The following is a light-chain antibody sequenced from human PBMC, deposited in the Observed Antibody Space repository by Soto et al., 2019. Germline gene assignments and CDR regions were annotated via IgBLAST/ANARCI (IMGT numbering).Light chain of an antibody. CDR2: KAS. V-gene: IGKV1-5*03. CDR1: QTISSW. Sequence: DIQMTQSPSTVSGSVGDRVTITGGASQTISSWLAWYQQKPGKAPKLLIYKASTLKSGVPSRFSGSGSGTEFTLTISSLQPDDFATDYCQHYNSYSEAFGQGTKVDI. CDR3: QHYNSYSEA. J-gene: IGKJ1*01.